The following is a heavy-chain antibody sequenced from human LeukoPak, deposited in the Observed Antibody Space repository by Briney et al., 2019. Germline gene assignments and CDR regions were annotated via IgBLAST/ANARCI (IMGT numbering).Heavy chain of an antibody. J-gene: IGHJ4*02. D-gene: IGHD1-1*01. CDR2: ISAYNGNT. V-gene: IGHV1-18*01. CDR3: ARDGLEKYKQELDY. CDR1: VYTFTSYG. Sequence: ASVKVSCKASVYTFTSYGISWVRQAPGQGLDWMGLISAYNGNTNYAQKLQGRGTITTDTSTSTAYMELRSLRSDDTAVYYCARDGLEKYKQELDYWGQGTLVTVSS.